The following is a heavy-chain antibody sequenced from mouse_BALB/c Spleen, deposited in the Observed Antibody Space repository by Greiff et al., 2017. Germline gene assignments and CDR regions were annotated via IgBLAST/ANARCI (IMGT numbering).Heavy chain of an antibody. J-gene: IGHJ1*01. CDR1: GYSFTGYF. CDR2: INPYNGDT. V-gene: IGHV1-20*02. CDR3: ARRDWYFDV. Sequence: VQLQQSGPELVKPGASVTISCKASGYSFTGYFMNWVMQSHGKSLEWIGRINPYNGDTFYNQKFKGKATLTVDKSSSTAHMELRSLASEDSAVYYCARRDWYFDVWGAGTTVTVSS.